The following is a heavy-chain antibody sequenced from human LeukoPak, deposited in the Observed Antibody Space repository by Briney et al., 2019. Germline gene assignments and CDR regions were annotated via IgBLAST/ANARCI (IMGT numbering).Heavy chain of an antibody. J-gene: IGHJ2*01. V-gene: IGHV4-59*01. CDR3: ARWSGTTGIYWYFDL. CDR2: IYYSGST. D-gene: IGHD1-1*01. Sequence: SETLSLTCTVSGGSISSYYWSWIRQPPGKGLEWIGYIYYSGSTNCNPSLKSRVTISVDTSKNQFSLKLSSVTAADTAVYYCARWSGTTGIYWYFDLWGRGTLVTVSS. CDR1: GGSISSYY.